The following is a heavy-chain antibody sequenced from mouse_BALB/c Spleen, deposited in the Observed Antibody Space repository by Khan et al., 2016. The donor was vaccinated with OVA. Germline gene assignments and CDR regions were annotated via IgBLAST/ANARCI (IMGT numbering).Heavy chain of an antibody. V-gene: IGHV5-6*01. CDR2: VSTGGSYT. CDR1: GFTFSTYG. CDR3: TRLAYYYESEGFAY. Sequence: EVELVESGGDLVKPGGSLKLSCAASGFTFSTYGMYWVRQTPDKRLEWVATVSTGGSYTSYTDSVKGRFTISRDKAKNTPYMQLRGLKSEDTAMFYCTRLAYYYESEGFAYWGQGTLVTVSA. J-gene: IGHJ3*01. D-gene: IGHD1-1*01.